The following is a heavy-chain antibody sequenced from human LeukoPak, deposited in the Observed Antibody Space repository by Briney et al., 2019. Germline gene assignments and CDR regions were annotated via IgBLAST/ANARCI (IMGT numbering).Heavy chain of an antibody. J-gene: IGHJ4*02. Sequence: GASVKVSCKASGYTFTGYYMHWVRQVPGQGLEWMGWINPNSGGTNYAQKFQGRVTMTRDTSISTAYMELSRLRSDDTAVYYCARDPQWGDYYDSSGYQFDYWGQGTLVTVSS. D-gene: IGHD3-22*01. CDR1: GYTFTGYY. V-gene: IGHV1-2*02. CDR2: INPNSGGT. CDR3: ARDPQWGDYYDSSGYQFDY.